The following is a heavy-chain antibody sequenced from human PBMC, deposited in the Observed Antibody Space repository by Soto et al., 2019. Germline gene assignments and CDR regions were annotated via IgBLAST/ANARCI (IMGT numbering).Heavy chain of an antibody. J-gene: IGHJ4*02. D-gene: IGHD6-25*01. CDR2: ISGGNGNT. V-gene: IGHV1-3*01. CDR1: GYMFTKSA. CDR3: ERDCVAAGNINFDY. Sequence: QVHLVQSGAEVKKPGASVKVSCKASGYMFTKSAMHWVRQAPGQRLEWMGWISGGNGNTKYSPKLQDRVTITRDTSASTAYMELSSMRSEDTTLYYCERDCVAAGNINFDYWGQGTLVTVSS.